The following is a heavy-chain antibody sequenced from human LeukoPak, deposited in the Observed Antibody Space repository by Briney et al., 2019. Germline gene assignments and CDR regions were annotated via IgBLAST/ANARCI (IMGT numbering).Heavy chain of an antibody. CDR1: GGSISSYY. CDR2: IYIRGST. V-gene: IGHV4-4*07. Sequence: SETLSLTCTVSGGSISSYYGSWIRQPAGKGLEWIGRIYIRGSTNYNPSLKSRVTMSVDTSKNQFSLKLSSVTAADTAVYYCARDRGTWNDDGFDYWGQGTLVTVSS. J-gene: IGHJ4*02. CDR3: ARDRGTWNDDGFDY. D-gene: IGHD1-1*01.